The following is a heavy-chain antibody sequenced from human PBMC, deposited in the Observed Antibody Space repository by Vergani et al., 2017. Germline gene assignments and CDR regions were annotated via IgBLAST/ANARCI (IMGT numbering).Heavy chain of an antibody. CDR3: VRGGTFDWLSA. D-gene: IGHD3-9*01. V-gene: IGHV1-2*02. CDR2: ITTQNGGT. Sequence: QVQLVQSGAEVKKPGASVKVSCKSSGYYFTDNYLHWVRQAPGQGLEWMGRITTQNGGTQYAEKFKGRVTMTRDTSITTAYMELTSLTPDDTAVYYCVRGGTFDWLSAWGQGTLVTVSS. J-gene: IGHJ5*02. CDR1: GYYFTDNY.